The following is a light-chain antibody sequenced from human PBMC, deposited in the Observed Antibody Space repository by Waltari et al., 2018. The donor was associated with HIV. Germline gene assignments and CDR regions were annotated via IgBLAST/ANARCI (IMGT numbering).Light chain of an antibody. CDR3: AAWDNSLSVLVV. V-gene: IGLV1-47*01. CDR2: RNN. J-gene: IGLJ2*01. Sequence: QSVLTPTPSASGTPGQRVTISCSGSSSNIGSHYVYWYQQLPGTAPKLIIYRNNQRPSGVPDRCSGSKSGTSAALAISGLRAEEEADYYCAAWDNSLSVLVVFGGGTKLTVL. CDR1: SSNIGSHY.